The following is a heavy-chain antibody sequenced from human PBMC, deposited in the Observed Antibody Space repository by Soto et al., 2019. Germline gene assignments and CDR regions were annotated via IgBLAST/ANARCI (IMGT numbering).Heavy chain of an antibody. D-gene: IGHD3-16*02. Sequence: GGSLRLSCAASGFTFSSYGMHWVRQAPGKGLEWVAVISYDGSNKYYADSVKGRFTISRDNSKNTLYLQMNSLRAEDTAVYYCAKDRGAHYDYVWGSYRYVAYCFDYWGQGNLVTVSS. CDR2: ISYDGSNK. CDR1: GFTFSSYG. J-gene: IGHJ4*02. CDR3: AKDRGAHYDYVWGSYRYVAYCFDY. V-gene: IGHV3-30*18.